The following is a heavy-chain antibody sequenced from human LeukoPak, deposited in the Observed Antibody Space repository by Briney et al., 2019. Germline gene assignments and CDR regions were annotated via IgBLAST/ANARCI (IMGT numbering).Heavy chain of an antibody. V-gene: IGHV3-30*02. CDR2: IRYDGSNK. J-gene: IGHJ6*03. CDR1: GFTFSSYG. D-gene: IGHD1-26*01. Sequence: PGGSLRLSCAASGFTFSSYGMHWVRQAPGKGLEWVAFIRYDGSNKYYADSVKGRFTISRDNSKNTLYLQMNSLRAEDTAVYYCAKDGIVGARGLDYYYYYMDVWGKGTTVTISS. CDR3: AKDGIVGARGLDYYYYYMDV.